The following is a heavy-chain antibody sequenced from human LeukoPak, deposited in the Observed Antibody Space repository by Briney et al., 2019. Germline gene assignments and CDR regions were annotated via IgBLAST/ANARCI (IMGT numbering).Heavy chain of an antibody. V-gene: IGHV4-39*01. CDR1: GGSISSDNYY. D-gene: IGHD1-26*01. J-gene: IGHJ4*02. Sequence: PSETLSLTCTVSGGSISSDNYYWGWIRQPPGKGLEWIGTIYYSGSTYYNPSLKSRVTISVDTSKNQFSLKLSSVTAADTAVYYCARHRGLVGAVDYWGQGTLVTVSS. CDR3: ARHRGLVGAVDY. CDR2: IYYSGST.